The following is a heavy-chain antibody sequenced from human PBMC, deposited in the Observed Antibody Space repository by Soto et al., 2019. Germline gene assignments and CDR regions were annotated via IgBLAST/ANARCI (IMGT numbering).Heavy chain of an antibody. CDR1: GFTFSSYS. CDR3: ARTNYDILTGYRWFDP. J-gene: IGHJ5*02. CDR2: ISSSSSTI. V-gene: IGHV3-48*01. Sequence: GGSLRLSCAASGFTFSSYSMNWVRQAPGKGLEWVSYISSSSSTIYYADSVKGRFTISRDNAKNSLYLQMNSLRAEDTAVYYCARTNYDILTGYRWFDPWGQGTLVTVSS. D-gene: IGHD3-9*01.